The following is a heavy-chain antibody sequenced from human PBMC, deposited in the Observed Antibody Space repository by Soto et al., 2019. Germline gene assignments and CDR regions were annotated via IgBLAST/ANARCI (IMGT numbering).Heavy chain of an antibody. V-gene: IGHV1-69*01. CDR2: YIPIFGTV. CDR3: ARDPSGYSYFDF. D-gene: IGHD3-22*01. J-gene: IGHJ4*02. CDR1: GGTFRTAA. Sequence: QVQLAQSGAEVKIPGSSVKVSCTSSGGTFRTAAVTWVRQAPGQGLEWVGGYIPIFGTVLYPQKFQDRVTITADESETTAYMELRNLTSEDTAIYYCARDPSGYSYFDFWGQGTLISVSS.